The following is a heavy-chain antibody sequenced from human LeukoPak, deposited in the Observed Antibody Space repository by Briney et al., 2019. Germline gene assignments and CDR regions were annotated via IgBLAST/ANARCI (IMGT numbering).Heavy chain of an antibody. CDR1: GVTFSSYV. D-gene: IGHD1-1*01. CDR2: IYSGGST. J-gene: IGHJ4*02. CDR3: ARELGERSSH. Sequence: GGSLRLSCEASGVTFSSYVMSWVRQAPGKGLEWVSVIYSGGSTYYADSVKGRFTISRDNSKNTLYLQMNSLRAEDTAVYYCARELGERSSHWGQGTLVTVSS. V-gene: IGHV3-53*01.